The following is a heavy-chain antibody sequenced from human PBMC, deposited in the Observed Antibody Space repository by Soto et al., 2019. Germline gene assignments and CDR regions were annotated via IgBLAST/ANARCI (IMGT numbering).Heavy chain of an antibody. CDR2: INPDATTT. Sequence: GGSLRLSCSASGFTFNIFWIPCVRQAPGKGLEWVSRINPDATTTNYADSVRGRFTISRDNAKNTLYLQMNSIRAEDTAVYYCATPRGQLWPFDDWGQGTLVTVSS. CDR1: GFTFNIFW. D-gene: IGHD3-16*01. V-gene: IGHV3-74*01. CDR3: ATPRGQLWPFDD. J-gene: IGHJ4*02.